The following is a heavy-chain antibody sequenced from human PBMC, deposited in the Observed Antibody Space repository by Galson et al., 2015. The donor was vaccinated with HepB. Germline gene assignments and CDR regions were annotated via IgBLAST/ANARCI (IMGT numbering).Heavy chain of an antibody. CDR3: VRDLPIIPVGAPWYVNL. CDR2: INRDGSKI. Sequence: SLRLSCAASGLTFSTYWMNWVRQAPGEGLEWVASINRDGSKIYHVDSVKGRFTISRDNAKNSVYLQMSSLTAEDTAVYYCVRDLPIIPVGAPWYVNLWGRGPQAPAPS. D-gene: IGHD6-19*01. CDR1: GLTFSTYW. V-gene: IGHV3-7*01. J-gene: IGHJ2*01.